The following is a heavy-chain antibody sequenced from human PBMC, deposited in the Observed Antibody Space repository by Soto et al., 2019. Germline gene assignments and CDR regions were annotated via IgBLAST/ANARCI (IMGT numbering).Heavy chain of an antibody. CDR1: GFTFSSYA. J-gene: IGHJ2*01. CDR2: ISGSGGST. CDR3: AKDCLPPNYDITYWYFDL. V-gene: IGHV3-23*01. Sequence: GGSLRLSCAASGFTFSSYAMSWVRQAPGKGLEWVSAISGSGGSTYYADSVKGRFTISRDNSKNTLYLQMNSLRAEDTAVYYCAKDCLPPNYDITYWYFDLWGRGTLVTVSS. D-gene: IGHD3-9*01.